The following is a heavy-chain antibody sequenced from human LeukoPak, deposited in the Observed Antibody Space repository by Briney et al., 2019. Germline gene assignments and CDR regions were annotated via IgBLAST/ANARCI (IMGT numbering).Heavy chain of an antibody. D-gene: IGHD6-13*01. CDR3: VKSTGWYSSSWYFTD. CDR2: IGGSGGNI. J-gene: IGHJ4*02. V-gene: IGHV3-23*01. Sequence: GGSLRLSCAASGFTFSSYAMSWVRQTPGRGLEWVSGIGGSGGNINYADSVKGRFTISRDNSKNTLYLQMNSLRVEDTAIYYCVKSTGWYSSSWYFTDWGQGTLVTVSS. CDR1: GFTFSSYA.